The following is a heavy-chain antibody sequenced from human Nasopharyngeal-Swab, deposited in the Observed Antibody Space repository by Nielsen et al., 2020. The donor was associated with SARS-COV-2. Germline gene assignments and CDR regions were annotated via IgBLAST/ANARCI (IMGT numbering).Heavy chain of an antibody. CDR2: FDPEDGET. D-gene: IGHD1-26*01. CDR1: GYTLTEVS. Sequence: ASVKVSCKVSGYTLTEVSMHWVRQAPGKGLEWMGGFDPEDGETIYAQKFQGRVTMTEDTSTDTAYMELSSLRSEDTAVYYCATDPGPRVRLGQNWFDPWGQGTLVTVSS. J-gene: IGHJ5*02. V-gene: IGHV1-24*01. CDR3: ATDPGPRVRLGQNWFDP.